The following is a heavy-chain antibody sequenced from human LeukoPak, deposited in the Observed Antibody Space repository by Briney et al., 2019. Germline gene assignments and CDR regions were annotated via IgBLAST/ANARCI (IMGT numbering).Heavy chain of an antibody. D-gene: IGHD1-26*01. J-gene: IGHJ4*02. V-gene: IGHV3-23*01. CDR1: GFTFSSYA. Sequence: GGSLRLSCAASGFTFSSYAMSWVRQAPGKGLEWVSSLSRSGGSTYYADCVKGRFTISRDSAKNSLYLQMNSLRAEDPVVYYGAKNLLSLRWGRLPTHRFDYWGQGTMVTVSS. CDR2: LSRSGGST. CDR3: AKNLLSLRWGRLPTHRFDY.